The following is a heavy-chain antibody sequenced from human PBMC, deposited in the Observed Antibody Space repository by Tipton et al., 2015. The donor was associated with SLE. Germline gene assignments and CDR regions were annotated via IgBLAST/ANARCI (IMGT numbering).Heavy chain of an antibody. CDR3: ARPRKRDYNDAFDI. D-gene: IGHD4-11*01. Sequence: TLSLTCTVSGGSISSSSYYWSWIRQPAGKGLKWIGRIYTSGSTNYNPSLKSRVTISVDTSKNQFSLNLRSVTAADTAMYYCARPRKRDYNDAFDIWGQGTMVIIAS. J-gene: IGHJ3*02. CDR2: IYTSGST. V-gene: IGHV4-61*02. CDR1: GGSISSSSYY.